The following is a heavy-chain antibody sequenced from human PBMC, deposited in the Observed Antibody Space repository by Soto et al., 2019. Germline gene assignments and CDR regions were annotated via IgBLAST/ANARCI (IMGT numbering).Heavy chain of an antibody. Sequence: QVQLVESGGGVVQPGRSLRLSCAASGFTFSTHGMHWVRPAPGKGLEWVAVVSYDGGSKYYADSVKGRFTASRDNSTNTMYLEMNGLRTGDTAVYYCAKIYCGGGSCYWFFDLWGRGTLVTVSS. D-gene: IGHD2-15*01. CDR3: AKIYCGGGSCYWFFDL. V-gene: IGHV3-30*18. J-gene: IGHJ2*01. CDR1: GFTFSTHG. CDR2: VSYDGGSK.